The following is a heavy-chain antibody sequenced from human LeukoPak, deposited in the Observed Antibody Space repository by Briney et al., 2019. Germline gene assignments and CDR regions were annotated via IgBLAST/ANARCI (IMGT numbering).Heavy chain of an antibody. Sequence: GGSLRLSCAASGFTFSSYWMSWVRQAPGKGLEWVANIKQDGSEKYYVDSVKGRFTISRDNAKNSLYVQMNSLRAEDTAVYYCAKDRCSNGIGCYYYYMDVWGKGTTVTISS. CDR2: IKQDGSEK. CDR1: GFTFSSYW. D-gene: IGHD2-8*01. V-gene: IGHV3-7*01. J-gene: IGHJ6*03. CDR3: AKDRCSNGIGCYYYYMDV.